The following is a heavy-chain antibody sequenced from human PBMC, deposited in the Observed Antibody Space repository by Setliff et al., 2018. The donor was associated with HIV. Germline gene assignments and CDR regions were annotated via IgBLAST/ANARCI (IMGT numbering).Heavy chain of an antibody. Sequence: ASVKVSCKASGYSFARYGLSWVRRAPGQGLEWMGWISGFNGNTKYAQSFQDRVAMTTETATSTAYMEMRSLGSDDTAVYFCARVPYRSAWFSGGHDAFDIWGQGTMVTVSS. CDR2: ISGFNGNT. D-gene: IGHD6-19*01. CDR3: ARVPYRSAWFSGGHDAFDI. J-gene: IGHJ3*02. V-gene: IGHV1-18*01. CDR1: GYSFARYG.